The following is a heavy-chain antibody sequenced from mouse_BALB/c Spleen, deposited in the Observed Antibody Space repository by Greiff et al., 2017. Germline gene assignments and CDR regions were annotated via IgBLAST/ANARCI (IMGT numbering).Heavy chain of an antibody. CDR3: ARYWEGYYAMDY. CDR2: IYPGDGDT. Sequence: VQLQQSGAELARPGASVKLSCKASGYTFTSYWMQWVKQRPGQGLEWIGAIYPGDGDTRYTQKFKGKATLTADKSSSTAYMQLSSLASEDSAVYYCARYWEGYYAMDYWGQGTSVTVSA. CDR1: GYTFTSYW. D-gene: IGHD4-1*01. V-gene: IGHV1-87*01. J-gene: IGHJ4*01.